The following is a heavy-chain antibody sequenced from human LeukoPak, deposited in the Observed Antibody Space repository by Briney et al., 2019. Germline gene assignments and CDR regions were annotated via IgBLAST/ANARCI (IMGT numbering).Heavy chain of an antibody. D-gene: IGHD3-3*01. CDR2: ISGSGGST. CDR3: AKANYDFWSGYQG. J-gene: IGHJ4*02. V-gene: IGHV3-23*01. CDR1: GLTFSSYA. Sequence: GGSLRLSCAASGLTFSSYAMSWVRQAPGKGLEWVSAISGSGGSTYYADSVKGRFTISRDNSKNTLYLQMNSLRAEDTAVYYCAKANYDFWSGYQGWGQGTLVTVSS.